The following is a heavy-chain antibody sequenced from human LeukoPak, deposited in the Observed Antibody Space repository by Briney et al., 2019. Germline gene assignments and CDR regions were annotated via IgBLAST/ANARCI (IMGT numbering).Heavy chain of an antibody. J-gene: IGHJ1*01. D-gene: IGHD3-16*01. CDR1: GVTLSDYV. V-gene: IGHV3-23*01. CDR3: AKEQDYGASGYFRR. CDR2: VGGGGDTT. Sequence: GGPLRLSCVVSGVTLSDYVMNWGRTPPRRGLEWVSAVGGGGDTTRDPDFVKGRLTISRDNSKSTMYLQIHRLGGGDTAMYDCAKEQDYGASGYFRRWG.